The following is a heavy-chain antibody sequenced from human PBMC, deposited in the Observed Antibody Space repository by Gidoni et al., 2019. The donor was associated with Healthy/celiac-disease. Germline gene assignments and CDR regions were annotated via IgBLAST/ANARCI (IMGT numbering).Heavy chain of an antibody. CDR1: GGSISSYY. CDR2: IYYSGST. J-gene: IGHJ5*02. D-gene: IGHD3-3*01. CDR3: ARDKGDCWSGYSNWFDP. V-gene: IGHV4-59*01. Sequence: QVQLQESGPGLVKPSETLSLTCTVSGGSISSYYWSWIRQPPGKGLEWIGYIYYSGSTNYNPSLKSRVTISVDTSKNQFSLKLSSVTAADTAVYYCARDKGDCWSGYSNWFDPWGQGTLVTVSS.